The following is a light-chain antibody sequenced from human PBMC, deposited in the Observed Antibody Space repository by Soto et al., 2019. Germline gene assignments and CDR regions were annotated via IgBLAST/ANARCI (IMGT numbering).Light chain of an antibody. CDR1: QSVGSNF. J-gene: IGKJ2*01. CDR2: GAS. CDR3: QHYGSSPYT. V-gene: IGKV3-20*01. Sequence: EIVLTQSPGTLSLSPGERATLSCRASQSVGSNFLAWYQQKPGQSPRLVIYGASSRATGIPDRFSGSGSGTDFTLTISRLEPEDFAVYYCQHYGSSPYTFGRGTKVEIK.